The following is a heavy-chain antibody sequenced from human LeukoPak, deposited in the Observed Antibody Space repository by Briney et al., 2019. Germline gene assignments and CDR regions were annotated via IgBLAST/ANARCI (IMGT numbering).Heavy chain of an antibody. D-gene: IGHD2-8*02. CDR2: IKPDGSEK. J-gene: IGHJ4*02. Sequence: GGSLRLSCAASGFTFSDYWMTWVRQAPGKGLEWVGNIKPDGSEKYYVDSVRGRFTISRDNAKNSLYLQMNSLRVEDTAVYYCASYLYGWSDLGYWGQGTLVTVSS. V-gene: IGHV3-7*01. CDR3: ASYLYGWSDLGY. CDR1: GFTFSDYW.